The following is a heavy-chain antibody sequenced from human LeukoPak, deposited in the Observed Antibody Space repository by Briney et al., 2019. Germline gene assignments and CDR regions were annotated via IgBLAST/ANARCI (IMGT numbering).Heavy chain of an antibody. V-gene: IGHV1-24*01. D-gene: IGHD1-1*01. CDR2: FDPEDGET. CDR1: GYTLTELS. Sequence: ASVKVSCKVSGYTLTELSMHWVRQAPGKGLEWMGGFDPEDGETIYAQKSQGRVTMTEDTSTDTAYMELSSLRSEDTAVYYCATGDTTGTRDAFDIWGQGTMVTVSS. J-gene: IGHJ3*02. CDR3: ATGDTTGTRDAFDI.